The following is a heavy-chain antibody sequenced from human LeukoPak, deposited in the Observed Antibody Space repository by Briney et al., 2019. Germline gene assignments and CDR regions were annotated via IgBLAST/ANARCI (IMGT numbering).Heavy chain of an antibody. CDR1: GGSISSYY. CDR3: ARSFSGSYFPYYYYMDV. D-gene: IGHD1-26*01. Sequence: SETVSLTCTVSGGSISSYYWSWIRQPPGKGLEWIGYIYYSGSTNYNPSLKSRVAISVDTSKNQFSLKLSSVTAADTAVYYCARSFSGSYFPYYYYMDVWGKGTTVTVSS. V-gene: IGHV4-59*01. J-gene: IGHJ6*03. CDR2: IYYSGST.